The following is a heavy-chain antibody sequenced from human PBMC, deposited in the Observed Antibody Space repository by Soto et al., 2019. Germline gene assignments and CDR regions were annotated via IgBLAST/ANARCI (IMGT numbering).Heavy chain of an antibody. CDR1: GYTFTSYA. J-gene: IGHJ3*02. CDR3: ARAQVAVDDAFDI. V-gene: IGHV1-3*01. CDR2: INAGNGNT. Sequence: ASVKVSCKASGYTFTSYAMQWVRQAPGQRLEWMGWINAGNGNTKYSQKFQGRVTITRDTSASTAYMELSSLRSEDTAVYYCARAQVAVDDAFDIWGQGTMVTVSS. D-gene: IGHD6-19*01.